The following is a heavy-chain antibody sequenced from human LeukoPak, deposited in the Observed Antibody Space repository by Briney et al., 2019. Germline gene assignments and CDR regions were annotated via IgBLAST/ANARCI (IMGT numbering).Heavy chain of an antibody. CDR1: GGSISSYY. CDR3: ARKNIRTIFGVVIISGYFDY. D-gene: IGHD3-3*01. V-gene: IGHV4-59*12. J-gene: IGHJ4*02. CDR2: IYYSGST. Sequence: SETLSLTCTVSGGSISSYYWSWIRQPPGKGLEWIGYIYYSGSTNYNPSLKSRVTISVDTSKNQFSLKLSSVTAADTAVYYCARKNIRTIFGVVIISGYFDYWGQGTLVTVSS.